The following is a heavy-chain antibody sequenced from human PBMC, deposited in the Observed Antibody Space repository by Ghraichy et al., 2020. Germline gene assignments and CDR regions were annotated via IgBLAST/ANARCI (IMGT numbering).Heavy chain of an antibody. CDR2: IIPILGIP. V-gene: IGHV1-69*02. CDR3: ASLIAAAGVPDYGY. Sequence: SVKVSCKASGGTFSSYTISWVRQAPGQGLEWMGRIIPILGIPNYAQEFQDRVTITADKSTSTAYMELSSLGSEDTAVYYCASLIAAAGVPDYGYWGQGTLVTVSS. J-gene: IGHJ4*02. D-gene: IGHD6-13*01. CDR1: GGTFSSYT.